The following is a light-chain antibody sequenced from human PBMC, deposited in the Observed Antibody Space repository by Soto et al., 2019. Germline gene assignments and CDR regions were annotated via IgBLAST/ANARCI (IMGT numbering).Light chain of an antibody. CDR2: DNH. CDR1: RSNIGSNT. J-gene: IGLJ1*01. Sequence: QSALPQPPSVSGTPGQRVTISCSGSRSNIGSNTVNWYQDLPGTAPKLLVYDNHHRPSGVPDRFSGSKSGTSASLAISGLQSEDEAEYYCAAWDDSLNAFYVFGTGTKV. CDR3: AAWDDSLNAFYV. V-gene: IGLV1-44*01.